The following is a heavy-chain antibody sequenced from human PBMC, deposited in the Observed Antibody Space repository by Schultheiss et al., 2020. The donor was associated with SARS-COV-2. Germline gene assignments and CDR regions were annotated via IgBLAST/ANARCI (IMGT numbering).Heavy chain of an antibody. CDR3: ASDSSGYYYVGAFDI. CDR2: VSWNGSRT. J-gene: IGHJ3*02. D-gene: IGHD3-22*01. CDR1: GFTFNYYY. Sequence: GVSKISCAASGFTFNYYYMAWIRQAPGKGLEWVSGVSWNGSRTHYADSVKGRFIISRDNSKNTLYLQMSSLRAEDTAVYYCASDSSGYYYVGAFDIWGQGTMVTVSS. V-gene: IGHV3-35*01.